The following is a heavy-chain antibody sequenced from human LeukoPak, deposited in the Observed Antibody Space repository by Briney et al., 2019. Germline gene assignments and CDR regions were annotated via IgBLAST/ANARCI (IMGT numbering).Heavy chain of an antibody. J-gene: IGHJ5*02. CDR2: INPSGGST. CDR3: ARVGDYGPRGWFDP. Sequence: GASVKVSCKASGYTFTSYYIHWVRQAPGQGLEWMGIINPSGGSTTYAQKFQGRVTMTRDMSTRTLYMELSSLRSEGTAFYYCARVGDYGPRGWFDPWGQGTLVTVSS. D-gene: IGHD4-17*01. CDR1: GYTFTSYY. V-gene: IGHV1-46*01.